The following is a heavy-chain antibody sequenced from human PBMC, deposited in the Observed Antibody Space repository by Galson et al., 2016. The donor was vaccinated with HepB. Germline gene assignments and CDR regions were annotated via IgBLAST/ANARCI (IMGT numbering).Heavy chain of an antibody. CDR2: IYYSGRT. V-gene: IGHV4-31*03. D-gene: IGHD6-13*01. CDR3: ARGPSHSWYSPYYYYGMDV. J-gene: IGHJ6*02. CDR1: GGSLGSDAYY. Sequence: LSLTCTVSGGSLGSDAYYWSWIRQHPGKGLEWVGYIYYSGRTHYNPSLQSRVSISVDTSKSQFSLKVSSVTAADTAVYYCARGPSHSWYSPYYYYGMDVWGQGTTVTVSS.